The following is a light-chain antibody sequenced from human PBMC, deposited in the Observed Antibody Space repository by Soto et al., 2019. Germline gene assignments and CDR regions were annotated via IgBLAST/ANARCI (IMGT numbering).Light chain of an antibody. CDR3: QQENNWYS. CDR1: QSVRND. CDR2: GAS. J-gene: IGKJ2*03. V-gene: IGKV3-15*01. Sequence: EIVMTQSPATLSVSPGERATISCRASQSVRNDLAWYQQKPVKAPRVLVYGASTTATGVPARFSGSGSGTEFTLTITSLQSEDFAVYYCQQENNWYSFGQGTKLEI.